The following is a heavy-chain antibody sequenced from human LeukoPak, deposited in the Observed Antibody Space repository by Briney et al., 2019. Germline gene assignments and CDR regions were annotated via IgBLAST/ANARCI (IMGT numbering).Heavy chain of an antibody. CDR3: AKTSRAYSNYDSPFDY. J-gene: IGHJ4*02. D-gene: IGHD5-12*01. V-gene: IGHV3-23*01. Sequence: VGSLRLSCAASGFTFSSYVMSWVRQAPGKGLEWVSAISRGGGTTYYADSVKGRFTISRDNSKNTLYLQMTSLRAEDTAVYYCAKTSRAYSNYDSPFDYWGQGTLVTVSS. CDR1: GFTFSSYV. CDR2: ISRGGGTT.